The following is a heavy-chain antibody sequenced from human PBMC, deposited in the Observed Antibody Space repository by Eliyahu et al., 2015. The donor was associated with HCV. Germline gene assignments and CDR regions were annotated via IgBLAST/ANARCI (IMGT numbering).Heavy chain of an antibody. J-gene: IGHJ3*02. CDR2: ISWNSGTT. CDR3: TKSKSVVVDYEAFDI. V-gene: IGHV3-9*01. Sequence: EVQLVESGGGLVRPGGSLRLSCEGSGXSFDEYGLSWVRQAPGKGLEWVSSISWNSGTTAYADSVQGRFTISRDNAKNSLDLQMNSLRIEDTAFYYCTKSKSVVVDYEAFDIWGQGTMVTVSS. D-gene: IGHD2-15*01. CDR1: GXSFDEYG.